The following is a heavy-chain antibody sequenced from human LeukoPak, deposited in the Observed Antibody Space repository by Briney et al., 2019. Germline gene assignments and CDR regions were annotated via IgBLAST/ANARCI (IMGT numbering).Heavy chain of an antibody. V-gene: IGHV1-2*02. CDR1: GYTFTGDY. D-gene: IGHD3-16*02. CDR3: ASIGGSYREEHFDY. CDR2: INPNSGGT. J-gene: IGHJ4*02. Sequence: ASVKVSCKASGYTFTGDYMHWVRQAPGQGLEWMGWINPNSGGTNYAQKFQGRVTMTRDTSISTAYMELSRLRSDDTAVYYCASIGGSYREEHFDYWGQGTLVTVSS.